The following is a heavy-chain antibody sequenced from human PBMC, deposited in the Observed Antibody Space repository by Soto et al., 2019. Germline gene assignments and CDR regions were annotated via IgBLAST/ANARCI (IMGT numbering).Heavy chain of an antibody. J-gene: IGHJ5*02. CDR1: GGSISSGGYS. Sequence: SETLSVTCAVSGGSISSGGYSWIWIRQPPGKGLEWIGYIYHSGSTYYNPSLKSRVTISVDRSKNQFSLKLSSVTAAGTAVYYCARVPGPWGQGTLVTVSS. CDR2: IYHSGST. D-gene: IGHD7-27*01. CDR3: ARVPGP. V-gene: IGHV4-30-2*01.